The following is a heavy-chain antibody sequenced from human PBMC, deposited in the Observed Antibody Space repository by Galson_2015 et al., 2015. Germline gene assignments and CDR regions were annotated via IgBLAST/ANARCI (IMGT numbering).Heavy chain of an antibody. CDR3: ARESDARYYYGMDV. V-gene: IGHV7-4-1*02. CDR2: INTNTGNP. CDR1: GYTFTSYA. Sequence: SVKVSCKASGYTFTSYAMNWVRQAPGQGLEWMGWINTNTGNPTYAQGFTGRFVFSLDASVSTAYLQISSLKAEDTAVYYCARESDARYYYGMDVWGQGTTVTVSS. J-gene: IGHJ6*02.